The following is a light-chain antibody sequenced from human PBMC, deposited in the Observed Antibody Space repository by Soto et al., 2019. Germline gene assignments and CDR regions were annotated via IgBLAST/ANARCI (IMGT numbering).Light chain of an antibody. CDR2: AAS. CDR3: QKYSSVPV. V-gene: IGKV1-27*01. Sequence: DIQMTQSPTSLSASVGDRVTITCRASQGIRNFVAWYQQKPGKAPKLLIYAASTLQSGVPSGFSGSGSGTDFTLTINSLQPEDVATYSCQKYSSVPVFGPGTKLEIK. CDR1: QGIRNF. J-gene: IGKJ3*01.